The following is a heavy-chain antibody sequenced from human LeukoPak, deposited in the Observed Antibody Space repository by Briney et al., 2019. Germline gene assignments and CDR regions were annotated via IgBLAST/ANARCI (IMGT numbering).Heavy chain of an antibody. CDR3: AREHCSSTSCRVDY. CDR2: IYYSGST. V-gene: IGHV4-59*01. D-gene: IGHD2-2*01. Sequence: PSETLSLTCTVSGGSISSYYWSWIRQPPGKGLEWIGYIYYSGSTNYNPSLKSRVTISVDTSKNQSSLKLSSVTAADTAVYYCAREHCSSTSCRVDYWGQGTLVTVSS. CDR1: GGSISSYY. J-gene: IGHJ4*02.